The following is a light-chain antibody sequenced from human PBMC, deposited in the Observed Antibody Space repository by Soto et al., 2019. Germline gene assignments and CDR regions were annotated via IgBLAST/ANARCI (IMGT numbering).Light chain of an antibody. J-gene: IGKJ1*01. CDR2: KVS. V-gene: IGKV2-30*02. CDR3: MRGTHWPCT. Sequence: DVVMTQSPLSLPVTLGQPASISCRSSQSLVHSDGNTYLNRFQQRPGQSPRRLICKVSTRDSGVPDKLISSGTGTDFTLEISRVKTEDVGVYYCMRGTHWPCTFGQGTKVEIK. CDR1: QSLVHSDGNTY.